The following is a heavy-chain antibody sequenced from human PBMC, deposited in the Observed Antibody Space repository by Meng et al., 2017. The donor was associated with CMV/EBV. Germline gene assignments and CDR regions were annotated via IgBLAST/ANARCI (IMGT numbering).Heavy chain of an antibody. V-gene: IGHV3-33*06. Sequence: SLRLSCASSGSTFSSFAMHWVRQATGKGLEWVAVIWFDGSDKYYADSVKGRFTISRDNFENTLYLQMNSLRAEDTAVYYCAKGAVASTTTYYYYGMDVWGQGTTVTVSS. J-gene: IGHJ6*02. D-gene: IGHD2-15*01. CDR2: IWFDGSDK. CDR1: GSTFSSFA. CDR3: AKGAVASTTTYYYYGMDV.